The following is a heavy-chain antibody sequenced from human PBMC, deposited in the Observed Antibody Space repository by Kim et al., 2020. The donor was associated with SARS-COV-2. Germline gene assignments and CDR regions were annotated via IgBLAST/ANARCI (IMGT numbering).Heavy chain of an antibody. CDR2: ISSSSSNK. Sequence: GGSLRLSCAASGFTFSSYSMNWVRQAPGKGLEWVSYISSSSSNKYYADSVKGRFTISRDNAKNTLYLQMNSLRAEDTAVYYCARRKVRRWLQLVAFDIWGQGTMVTVSS. CDR3: ARRKVRRWLQLVAFDI. V-gene: IGHV3-48*04. D-gene: IGHD5-12*01. CDR1: GFTFSSYS. J-gene: IGHJ3*02.